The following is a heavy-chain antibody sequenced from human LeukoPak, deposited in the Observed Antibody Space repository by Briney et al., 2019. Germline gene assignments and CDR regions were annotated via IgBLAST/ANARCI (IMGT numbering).Heavy chain of an antibody. CDR3: ARKYCSSVRCYDYFDY. CDR1: GDSISGYY. J-gene: IGHJ4*02. Sequence: PSETLSLTCTVSGDSISGYYWGWIRQPQGEGLEWIGYIYTSGSTNYNPSLKGRVTMSVDTSKNQFSLKLSPVTAADTAVYYCARKYCSSVRCYDYFDYWGQGPLVTVSS. V-gene: IGHV4-4*08. CDR2: IYTSGST. D-gene: IGHD2-2*01.